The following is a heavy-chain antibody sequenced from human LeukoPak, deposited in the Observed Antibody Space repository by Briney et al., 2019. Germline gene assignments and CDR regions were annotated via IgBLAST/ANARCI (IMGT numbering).Heavy chain of an antibody. J-gene: IGHJ4*02. D-gene: IGHD3-10*01. Sequence: ASVKVSCKASGYTFTGYYMHWVRQAPGQGLEWMGRINPNSGGRNYAQRFQGRVTMTRDTSISTAYMELSRLRSDDTAVYYCARDHYGYSSGSGFDCWGQGILVTVSA. CDR1: GYTFTGYY. CDR2: INPNSGGR. V-gene: IGHV1-2*06. CDR3: ARDHYGYSSGSGFDC.